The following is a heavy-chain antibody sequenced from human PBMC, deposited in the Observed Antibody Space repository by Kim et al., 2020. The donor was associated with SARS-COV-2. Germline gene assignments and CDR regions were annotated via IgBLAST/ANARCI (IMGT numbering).Heavy chain of an antibody. V-gene: IGHV7-4-1*02. CDR3: ARGDYYGSGSSIRFDP. D-gene: IGHD3-10*01. J-gene: IGHJ5*02. Sequence: ASVKVSCKASGYTFTRYSMNWVRQAPGQGLEWMGWINTNTGNPTYAQGFTGRFVFSLDTSVSTSYLQISSLKAEDTAVYYCARGDYYGSGSSIRFDPWGQGTLVIVSS. CDR2: INTNTGNP. CDR1: GYTFTRYS.